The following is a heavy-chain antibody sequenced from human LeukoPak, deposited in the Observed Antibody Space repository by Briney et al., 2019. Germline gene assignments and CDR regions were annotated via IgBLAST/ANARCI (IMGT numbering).Heavy chain of an antibody. D-gene: IGHD3-3*01. V-gene: IGHV1-2*06. J-gene: IGHJ4*02. CDR2: INPNSGGT. CDR3: ARETEVFQFDY. Sequence: ASVKVSCKASGYTFTGYYMHWVRQAPGQGLEWMGRINPNSGGTNYAQKFQGRVTMTRDTSISTGYMELSGLRSDDTAVYYCARETEVFQFDYWGQGTLVTVSS. CDR1: GYTFTGYY.